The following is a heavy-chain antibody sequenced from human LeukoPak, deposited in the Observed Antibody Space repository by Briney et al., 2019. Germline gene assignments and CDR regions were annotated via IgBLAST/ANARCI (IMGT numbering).Heavy chain of an antibody. CDR3: ARERDGRFFDY. CDR2: INQDGSEK. D-gene: IGHD5-24*01. V-gene: IGHV3-7*01. J-gene: IGHJ4*02. Sequence: GGSLRLSCAVSGLTFRNYWMSWVRQAPGKGLEGVANINQDGSEKYFVDSVKGRFTISRDNAKNSLHLQMNTLRAEDTAVYYCARERDGRFFDYWGQGTLVTVSS. CDR1: GLTFRNYW.